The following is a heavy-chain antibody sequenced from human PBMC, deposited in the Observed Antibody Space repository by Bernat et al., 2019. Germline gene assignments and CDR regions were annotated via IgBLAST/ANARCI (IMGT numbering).Heavy chain of an antibody. CDR3: ARASPSTSFGGGAFDI. J-gene: IGHJ3*02. D-gene: IGHD2-2*01. Sequence: QLQLQESGSGLVKPSQTLSLTCAVSGGSISSGGYSWSWIRQPPGKGLEWIGYIYHSGSTYYNPSLKSRVTISVDRSKNQFSLKLSSVTAADTAVYYCARASPSTSFGGGAFDIWGQGTMVTVSS. CDR1: GGSISSGGYS. V-gene: IGHV4-30-2*01. CDR2: IYHSGST.